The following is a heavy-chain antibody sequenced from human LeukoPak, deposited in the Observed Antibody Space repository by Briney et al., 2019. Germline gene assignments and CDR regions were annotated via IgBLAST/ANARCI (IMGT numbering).Heavy chain of an antibody. CDR3: ARDRGSGWYGY. CDR1: GGSFSDYY. CDR2: INHGGST. J-gene: IGHJ4*02. D-gene: IGHD6-19*01. Sequence: SETLSLTCVVYGGSFSDYYWSWIRQPPGKGLQWIGEINHGGSTNYNPSLKSRVTISVDTSKNQFSLQLTSVTAADTVVYYCARDRGSGWYGYWGQGTLVTVSS. V-gene: IGHV4-34*01.